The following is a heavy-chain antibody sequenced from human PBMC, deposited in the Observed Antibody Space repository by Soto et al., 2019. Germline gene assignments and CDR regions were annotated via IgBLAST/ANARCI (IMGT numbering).Heavy chain of an antibody. CDR1: GYDFNNYD. CDR2: VNPKRANT. D-gene: IGHD1-26*01. J-gene: IGHJ6*04. Sequence: QVQLVQSGAEVKEPGASVKVSCKASGYDFNNYDINWVRQAPGQGLEWMGWVNPKRANTGYAPKFQGRVTMTRDPSINTAYMELTGLTSEDTAVYYCAREPVGKAYLDLWGKGTTVIVSS. CDR3: AREPVGKAYLDL. V-gene: IGHV1-8*01.